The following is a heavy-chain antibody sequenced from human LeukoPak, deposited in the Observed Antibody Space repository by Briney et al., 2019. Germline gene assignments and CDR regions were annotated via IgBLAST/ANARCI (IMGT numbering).Heavy chain of an antibody. D-gene: IGHD3-22*01. CDR2: ISYSGGT. J-gene: IGHJ4*02. Sequence: PSETLSLTCTVSGGSISSYYWSWIRQPPGKGLEWIGYISYSGGTNYNPSLKSRVTISVDTSKNQFSLKLTSVTAADTGVYYCASHRVNYYDSSGYQFDSWGQGTLVTVSS. V-gene: IGHV4-59*01. CDR3: ASHRVNYYDSSGYQFDS. CDR1: GGSISSYY.